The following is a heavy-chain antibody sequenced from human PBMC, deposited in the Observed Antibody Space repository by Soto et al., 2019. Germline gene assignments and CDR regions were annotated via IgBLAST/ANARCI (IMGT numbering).Heavy chain of an antibody. CDR1: GGTFSSYT. CDR2: IIPILGIA. D-gene: IGHD5-12*01. V-gene: IGHV1-69*02. Sequence: QVQLVQSGAEVKKPGSSVKVSCKAPGGTFSSYTISWVRQAPGQGLEWMGRIIPILGIANYAQKFQGRVTITADKFTITAYMELSSLSSEDTAVYYCARYRGDGYERVWGQGTLVTVSS. CDR3: ARYRGDGYERV. J-gene: IGHJ4*02.